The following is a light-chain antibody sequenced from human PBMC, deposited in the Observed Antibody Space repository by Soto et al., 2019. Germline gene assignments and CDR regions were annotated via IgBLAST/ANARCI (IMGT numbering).Light chain of an antibody. CDR2: SDN. CDR1: NSNIASNS. CDR3: SSYADTNNLV. Sequence: QSVPTQPPSASGTPGQRVTITCYGDNSNIASNSVNWYQQLPGTAPKLLIYSDNRRPSGVPDRFSASKSGASAFLTISGLQSEDEADYYCSSYADTNNLVFGGGTKLTVL. V-gene: IGLV1-44*01. J-gene: IGLJ2*01.